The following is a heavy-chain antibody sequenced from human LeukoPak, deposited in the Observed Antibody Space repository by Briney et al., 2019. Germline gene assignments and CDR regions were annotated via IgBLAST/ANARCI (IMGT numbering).Heavy chain of an antibody. CDR1: GYTFTNHY. Sequence: ASVKVSCKASGYTFTNHYMHWVRQAPGQGLEWMGWINPNSGGTNYAQKFQGRVTMTRDTSISTAYMELSSLRSEDTAVYYCALAARYRWLSIYYFDYWGQGTLVTVSS. J-gene: IGHJ4*02. D-gene: IGHD6-6*01. CDR3: ALAARYRWLSIYYFDY. V-gene: IGHV1-2*02. CDR2: INPNSGGT.